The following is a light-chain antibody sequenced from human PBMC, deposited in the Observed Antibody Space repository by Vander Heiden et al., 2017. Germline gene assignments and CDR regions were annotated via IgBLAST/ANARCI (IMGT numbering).Light chain of an antibody. CDR2: ASS. CDR3: LHYHKFPHT. CDR1: QDISRH. Sequence: IWMTQTPSLVSASTGDTVTISCRTSQDISRHLAWFQQKPGKAPELLIYASSTLQSGVPSRFSGSGSGTHFTLTISSLQSEDFATYFCLHYHKFPHTFGQGTRLEIK. J-gene: IGKJ2*01. V-gene: IGKV1D-8*01.